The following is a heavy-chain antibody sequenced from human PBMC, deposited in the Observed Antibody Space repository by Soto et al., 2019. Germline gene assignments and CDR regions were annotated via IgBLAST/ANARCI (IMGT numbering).Heavy chain of an antibody. D-gene: IGHD5-18*01. Sequence: ASVKVSCKASGYTFTSYYMHWVRQAPGQGLEWMGIINPSGGSTIYAQKFQGRVTMTEDTSTDTAYMELSSLRSEDTAVYYCATYSYYYFDYWGQGTLVTVSS. CDR2: INPSGGST. CDR1: GYTFTSYY. V-gene: IGHV1-46*01. CDR3: ATYSYYYFDY. J-gene: IGHJ4*02.